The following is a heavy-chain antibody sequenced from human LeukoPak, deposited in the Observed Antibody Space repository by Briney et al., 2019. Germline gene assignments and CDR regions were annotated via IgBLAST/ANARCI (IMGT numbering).Heavy chain of an antibody. J-gene: IGHJ4*02. CDR1: GFIFSSYE. Sequence: GGSLRLSCAASGFIFSSYEMNWVRQAPGKGLEWVSYVSGSGSTTHYADSVKGRFTISRDNAKNSLYLHMNSLRAEDTSVYYCARAVDPHYYDTSGFDSWGQGTLVTVSS. D-gene: IGHD3-22*01. V-gene: IGHV3-48*03. CDR3: ARAVDPHYYDTSGFDS. CDR2: VSGSGSTT.